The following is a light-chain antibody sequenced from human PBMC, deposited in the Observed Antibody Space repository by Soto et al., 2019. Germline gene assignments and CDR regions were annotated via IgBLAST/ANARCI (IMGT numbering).Light chain of an antibody. CDR3: QQYYTTPWT. J-gene: IGKJ1*01. CDR1: QSVLYSSNNANY. V-gene: IGKV4-1*01. Sequence: DIVMTQSPDSLAVSLGERATINCKSSQSVLYSSNNANYLAWYRQKPGQPPNLLIYWASTRESGVPDRFSGGGSGTDFTLTISSLQAEDVAVYYCQQYYTTPWTFGQGTKVEIK. CDR2: WAS.